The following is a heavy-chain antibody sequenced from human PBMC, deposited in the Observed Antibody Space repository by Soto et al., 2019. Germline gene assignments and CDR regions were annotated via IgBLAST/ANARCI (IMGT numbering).Heavy chain of an antibody. CDR3: ARATYDSSCYAPCYYYYGMDV. Sequence: GGSLRLSCAASGFTFSSYWMSWVRQAPGKGLEWVANIKQDGSEKYYVDSVKGRFTISRYNAKNSLYLQMNSLRAEDTAVYYCARATYDSSCYAPCYYYYGMDVWGQGTTVTVSS. J-gene: IGHJ6*02. D-gene: IGHD2-15*01. CDR1: GFTFSSYW. V-gene: IGHV3-7*05. CDR2: IKQDGSEK.